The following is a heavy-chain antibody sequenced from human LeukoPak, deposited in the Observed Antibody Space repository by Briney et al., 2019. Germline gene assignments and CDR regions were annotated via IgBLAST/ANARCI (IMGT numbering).Heavy chain of an antibody. CDR3: ARGGSGYYYSLDV. CDR2: IYYSGST. CDR1: GGSISSHY. V-gene: IGHV4-59*11. J-gene: IGHJ6*03. D-gene: IGHD3-16*01. Sequence: SETLSLTCTVSGGSISSHYWSWIRQPPGKGLEWIGYIYYSGSTNYNPSLKSRVTISVDTSKNQYSLKLSSVTAADTAVYYGARGGSGYYYSLDVWAKGPRSPSP.